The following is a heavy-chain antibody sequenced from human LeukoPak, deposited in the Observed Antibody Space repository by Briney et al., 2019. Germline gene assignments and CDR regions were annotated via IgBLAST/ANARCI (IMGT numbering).Heavy chain of an antibody. CDR2: INPNSGGT. D-gene: IGHD2-15*01. J-gene: IGHJ5*02. V-gene: IGHV1-2*02. CDR3: ARPSRGSGPQWFDT. Sequence: ASVKVSCKASGYTFTDYYIHWVRQAPGQGLEWMAWINPNSGGTDYAQNFQGRVTMTSDTSITTAYMELSSLRSDDTAVYFCARPSRGSGPQWFDTWPQGTLVTVFS. CDR1: GYTFTDYY.